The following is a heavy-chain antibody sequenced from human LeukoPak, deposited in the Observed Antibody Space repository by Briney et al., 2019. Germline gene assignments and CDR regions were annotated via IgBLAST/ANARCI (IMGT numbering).Heavy chain of an antibody. J-gene: IGHJ3*02. V-gene: IGHV4-39*07. D-gene: IGHD6-13*01. CDR3: ARHSAHSSTNDAFDI. CDR2: IYYSGST. Sequence: PSETLSLTCTVSGGSINSGSYFWGWIRQPPGKGLEWTGSIYYSGSTYYNASLKSRVTISLDTSNNQFSLKLTSVTAADTAVYYCARHSAHSSTNDAFDIWGQGTMVTVSS. CDR1: GGSINSGSYF.